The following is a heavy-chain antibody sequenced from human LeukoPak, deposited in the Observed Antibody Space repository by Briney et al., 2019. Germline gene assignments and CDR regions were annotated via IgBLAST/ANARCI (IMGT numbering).Heavy chain of an antibody. CDR3: ARDKMTPGIAVASYYYYYYGMDV. D-gene: IGHD6-19*01. CDR2: IIPILGIA. Sequence: ASVKVSCKASGGTFSSYAISWVRQAPGQGLEWMGRIIPILGIANYAQKFQGRVTITADKSTSTAYMELSSLRSEDTAVYYCARDKMTPGIAVASYYYYYYGMDVWGQGTTVTVSS. V-gene: IGHV1-69*04. J-gene: IGHJ6*02. CDR1: GGTFSSYA.